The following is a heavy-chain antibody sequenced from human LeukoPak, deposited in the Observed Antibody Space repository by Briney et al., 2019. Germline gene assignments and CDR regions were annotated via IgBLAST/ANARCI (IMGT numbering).Heavy chain of an antibody. CDR2: MYYSGST. D-gene: IGHD3-16*01. J-gene: IGHJ6*03. CDR3: ARGARYYYYMDV. Sequence: SETLSLTCTVSGGSISSSSYYWGWIRQPPGKGLEWIGYMYYSGSTNYNPSLKSRVTISVDTSKNQFSLKLSSVTAADTAVYYCARGARYYYYMDVWGKGTAVTVSS. CDR1: GGSISSSSYY. V-gene: IGHV4-61*05.